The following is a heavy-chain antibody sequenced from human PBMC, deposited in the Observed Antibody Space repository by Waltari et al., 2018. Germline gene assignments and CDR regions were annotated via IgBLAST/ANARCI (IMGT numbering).Heavy chain of an antibody. CDR2: IRFDGSKK. Sequence: QMKLVESGGGVAQPGGLWRLVCAVSRISFSNHALHWVRQAPGKGLEWVAFIRFDGSKKFHADSVKGRFTISRDNSKEIVYLQMNSLTTEDTAMYYCASGVMVAAGDDCFDFWGQGTMLTVSS. J-gene: IGHJ3*01. CDR1: RISFSNHA. CDR3: ASGVMVAAGDDCFDF. D-gene: IGHD2-15*01. V-gene: IGHV3-30*02.